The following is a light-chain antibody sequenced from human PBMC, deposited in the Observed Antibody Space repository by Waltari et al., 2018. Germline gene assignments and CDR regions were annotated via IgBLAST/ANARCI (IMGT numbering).Light chain of an antibody. V-gene: IGLV1-47*01. J-gene: IGLJ3*02. CDR2: RNN. Sequence: QSVLTQPPSASGTPGQRVTISCSGSSSSINYVYWYQQLPGTAPKLLLYRNNQRPSGVPDRFSGSKSGTSASLAISGLRSEDEAHHYCAGWDDSLSGWVFGGGTKLTVL. CDR1: SSSINY. CDR3: AGWDDSLSGWV.